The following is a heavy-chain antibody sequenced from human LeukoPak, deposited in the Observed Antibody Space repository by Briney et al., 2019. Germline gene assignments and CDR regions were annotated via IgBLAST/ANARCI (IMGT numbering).Heavy chain of an antibody. Sequence: ASVKVSCKASGYTFTSCYMHWVRQAPGQGLEWMGIINPSGGSTSYAQKFQGRVTMTRDTSTSTVYMELSSLRSEDTAVYYCARGGRVVVTAIPGGPAFDIWGQGTMVTVSS. CDR3: ARGGRVVVTAIPGGPAFDI. J-gene: IGHJ3*02. D-gene: IGHD2-21*02. CDR2: INPSGGST. CDR1: GYTFTSCY. V-gene: IGHV1-46*01.